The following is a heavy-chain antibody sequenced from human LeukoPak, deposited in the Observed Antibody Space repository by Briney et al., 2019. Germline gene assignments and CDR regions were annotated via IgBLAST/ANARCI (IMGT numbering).Heavy chain of an antibody. CDR2: ISGDGRDT. CDR1: GFTFDDFA. CDR3: AKYGNYDYYFYFCYMDV. V-gene: IGHV3-43*02. Sequence: GGSLRLSCAASGFTFDDFAMHWVRQAPGKGLEWVSLISGDGRDTYYADSVKGRFTISRDNSKNSLYLQMNSLTTEDTALYYCAKYGNYDYYFYFCYMDVWGKGTTVTVS. J-gene: IGHJ6*03. D-gene: IGHD4-11*01.